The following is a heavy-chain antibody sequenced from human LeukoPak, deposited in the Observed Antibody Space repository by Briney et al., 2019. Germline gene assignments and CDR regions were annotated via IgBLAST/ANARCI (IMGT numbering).Heavy chain of an antibody. V-gene: IGHV3-21*06. Sequence: GGSLRLSCAASGFTFSDYSMNWVRQAPGKGLEWVSSISSSSSYIYHAASLKGRFTISRHNAQNSLYLQMNSLRAEDTALYYCARASNHYYDTTANFYPAFDIWGQGTMVTVSS. CDR1: GFTFSDYS. CDR3: ARASNHYYDTTANFYPAFDI. J-gene: IGHJ3*02. CDR2: ISSSSSYI. D-gene: IGHD3-22*01.